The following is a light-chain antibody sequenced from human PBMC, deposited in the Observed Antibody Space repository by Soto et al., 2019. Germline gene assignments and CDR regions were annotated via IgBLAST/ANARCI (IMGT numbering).Light chain of an antibody. J-gene: IGKJ4*01. CDR3: QQYGSSPPLT. CDR1: QSVSSS. CDR2: GAS. Sequence: EIVLTQSPGTLSLSPGXRATLSCRASQSVSSSLAWYQQKPGQAPRLLIYGASSRATGIPDRFSGSGSGTDFTLAICRLEPEDFAVYYCQQYGSSPPLTFGGGTKVDIK. V-gene: IGKV3-20*01.